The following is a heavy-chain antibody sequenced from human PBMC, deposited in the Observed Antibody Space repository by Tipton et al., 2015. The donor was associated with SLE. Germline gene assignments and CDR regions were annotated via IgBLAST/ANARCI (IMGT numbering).Heavy chain of an antibody. Sequence: TLSLTCAVYGGSFRGYYWSWIRQPPGKGLEWIGEINHSGSTNYNPALKSRVTISVDTSKNQFSLKLSSVTAADTAVYYCARGVRGLSDYWGQGTLVTVSS. D-gene: IGHD3-10*01. V-gene: IGHV4-34*01. CDR1: GGSFRGYY. J-gene: IGHJ4*02. CDR2: INHSGST. CDR3: ARGVRGLSDY.